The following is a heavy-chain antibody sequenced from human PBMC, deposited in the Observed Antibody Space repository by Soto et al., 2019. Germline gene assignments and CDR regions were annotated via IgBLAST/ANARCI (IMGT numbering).Heavy chain of an antibody. CDR2: ISADNGDT. V-gene: IGHV1-18*01. J-gene: IGHJ4*02. CDR3: ARDRSYYYVTSGYPFDY. D-gene: IGHD3-10*01. CDR1: GYTFDIYG. Sequence: QVQLVQSGGEVRKPGASVKVSCKASGYTFDIYGISCVRQVTGQGPEWLGWISADNGDTKYAQKFHDRVTMTTETSTSTAYMELRNLKSDDTAVYFCARDRSYYYVTSGYPFDYWGQGTLVTVSS.